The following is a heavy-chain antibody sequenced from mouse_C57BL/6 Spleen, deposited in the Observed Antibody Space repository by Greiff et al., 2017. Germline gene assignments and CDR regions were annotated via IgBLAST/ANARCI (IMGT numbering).Heavy chain of an antibody. Sequence: VQLQQSGPELVKPGASVKISCKASGYSFTGYYMNWVKQSPEKSLEWIGEINPSTGGTTYNQKFKAKATLTVDKSSSTAYMQLKSLTSEDSAVYYCARKTGYYGNTWFAYWGQGTLGTVSA. CDR3: ARKTGYYGNTWFAY. CDR2: INPSTGGT. CDR1: GYSFTGYY. D-gene: IGHD2-1*01. V-gene: IGHV1-42*01. J-gene: IGHJ3*01.